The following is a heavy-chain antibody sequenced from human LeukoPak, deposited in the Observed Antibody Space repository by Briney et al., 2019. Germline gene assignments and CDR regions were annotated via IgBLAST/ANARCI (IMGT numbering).Heavy chain of an antibody. Sequence: ASVKVSCKASGYTFTGYYMHWVRQAPGQGLEWMGWINPNSGGTNYAQKFQGWVTMTRDTSISTAYMELSSLRSEDTAVYYCATGNFYDSSGYYQAEYFQDWGQGTLVTVSS. D-gene: IGHD3-22*01. CDR2: INPNSGGT. V-gene: IGHV1-2*04. CDR1: GYTFTGYY. J-gene: IGHJ1*01. CDR3: ATGNFYDSSGYYQAEYFQD.